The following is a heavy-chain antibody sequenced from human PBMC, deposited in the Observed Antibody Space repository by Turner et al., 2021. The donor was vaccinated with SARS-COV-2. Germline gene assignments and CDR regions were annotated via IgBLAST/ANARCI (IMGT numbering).Heavy chain of an antibody. CDR1: GFTFSNYA. Sequence: VQLVESGGGLVQPGGSLCLSCAASGFTFSNYAMHWVRQAPGKGLEWVVFISYDGSYKYYADSVKGRFTISRDNSKNTLYLQMNSLRAEDTAVYYCARDREDCSSSSCYEAYWGQGTLVTVSS. D-gene: IGHD2-2*01. CDR3: ARDREDCSSSSCYEAY. CDR2: ISYDGSYK. V-gene: IGHV3-30-3*01. J-gene: IGHJ4*02.